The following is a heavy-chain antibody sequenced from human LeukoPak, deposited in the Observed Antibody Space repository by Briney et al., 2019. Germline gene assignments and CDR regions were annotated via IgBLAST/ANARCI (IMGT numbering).Heavy chain of an antibody. J-gene: IGHJ4*02. D-gene: IGHD2-15*01. CDR3: ATRINCVDY. CDR1: GGSISSSSYY. Sequence: PSETLSLSCTVSGGSISSSSYYWGWIRPPPGKELELVVSIYYSSSSYSDPSLKSCVTISVDTSKNLFSLRQSFVTAADTAVYYCATRINCVDYWGQGILVTVSS. CDR2: IYYSSSS. V-gene: IGHV4-39*01.